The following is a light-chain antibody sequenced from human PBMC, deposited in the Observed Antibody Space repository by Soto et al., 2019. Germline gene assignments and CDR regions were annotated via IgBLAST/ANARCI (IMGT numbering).Light chain of an antibody. J-gene: IGLJ2*01. CDR1: SSDVGGYNL. CDR3: SSYAGSSTFVV. Sequence: QSALTQPASVSGSPGQSITMSCTGTSSDVGGYNLVSWYQQHPGKAPKLMIYEGSKRPSGVSNRFSGSKSGNTASLTISGLQAEDEADYYCSSYAGSSTFVVFCGGTKLTV. V-gene: IGLV2-23*03. CDR2: EGS.